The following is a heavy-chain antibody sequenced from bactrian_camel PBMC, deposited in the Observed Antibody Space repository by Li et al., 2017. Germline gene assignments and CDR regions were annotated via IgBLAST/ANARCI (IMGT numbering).Heavy chain of an antibody. D-gene: IGHD5*01. CDR2: IDMAGRT. CDR3: AADILNNGLRGAGHEYAH. Sequence: HVQLVESGGGSVQAGGSLRLSCAASGYIGKTVCMGWFREAPGKEREEVAVIDMAGRTRYAEFVKGRFTISRDNAKSTLYLQMNSLKLEDTAMYYCAADILNNGLRGAGHEYAHWGQG. CDR1: GYIGKTVC. J-gene: IGHJ4*01. V-gene: IGHV3S53*01.